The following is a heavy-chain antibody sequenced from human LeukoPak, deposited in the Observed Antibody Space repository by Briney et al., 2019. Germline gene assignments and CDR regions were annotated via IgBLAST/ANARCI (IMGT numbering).Heavy chain of an antibody. V-gene: IGHV3-30*18. CDR3: AKGYSGYDWSLVDY. D-gene: IGHD5-12*01. Sequence: GGSLSLSCEASGFIFSIYGMHWVRPAPGKGLEWVAVISYDGSNKYYADSVKGRFTISRDNSKNTLYLQMNSLRAEDTAVYYCAKGYSGYDWSLVDYWGQGTLVTVSS. CDR2: ISYDGSNK. CDR1: GFIFSIYG. J-gene: IGHJ4*02.